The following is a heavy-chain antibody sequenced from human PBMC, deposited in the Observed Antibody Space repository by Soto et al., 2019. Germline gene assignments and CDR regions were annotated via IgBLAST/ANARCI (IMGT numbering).Heavy chain of an antibody. Sequence: QVQLVQSGAEVKKPGASVKVSCKASGYTFTSYGTSWVRQAHGQGLEWMGWISAYNGNTNYAQKLQGRVTMTTDTSPSSDYMKLWSLRSDDTAVYYCAANAAGYSGTWFDPWGQGTLATVSS. V-gene: IGHV1-18*01. D-gene: IGHD1-26*01. J-gene: IGHJ5*02. CDR1: GYTFTSYG. CDR3: AANAAGYSGTWFDP. CDR2: ISAYNGNT.